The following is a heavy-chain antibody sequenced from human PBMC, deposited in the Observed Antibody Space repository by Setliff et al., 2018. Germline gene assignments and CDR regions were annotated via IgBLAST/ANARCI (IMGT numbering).Heavy chain of an antibody. CDR1: GDSLSSGPYY. J-gene: IGHJ4*02. CDR2: IYNSGTT. V-gene: IGHV4-61*09. Sequence: KTSETLSLTCTVSGDSLSSGPYYWTWVRQPAGKGLEWIGHIYIYNSGTTNYSPSLKSRVTISADTSKNQFSLQLTSVTATDTAVYYCARGRLLYVGDSHYFDTWGQGTLVTVSS. D-gene: IGHD4-17*01. CDR3: ARGRLLYVGDSHYFDT.